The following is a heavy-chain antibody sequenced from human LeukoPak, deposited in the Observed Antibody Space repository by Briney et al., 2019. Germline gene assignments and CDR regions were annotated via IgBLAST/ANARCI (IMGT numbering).Heavy chain of an antibody. D-gene: IGHD1-26*01. Sequence: PSETLSLTCAVYGGSFSGYYWSRIRQPPGKGLEWIGEINHSGSTNYNPSLKSRVTISVDTSKNQFSLKLSSVTAADTAVYYCARGRRRIVGATDFDYWGQGTLVTVSS. CDR2: INHSGST. J-gene: IGHJ4*02. CDR3: ARGRRRIVGATDFDY. V-gene: IGHV4-34*01. CDR1: GGSFSGYY.